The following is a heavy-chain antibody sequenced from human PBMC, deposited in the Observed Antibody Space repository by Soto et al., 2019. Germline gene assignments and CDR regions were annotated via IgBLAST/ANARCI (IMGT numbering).Heavy chain of an antibody. Sequence: PSETLSLTCTVSGGSISSYYWSCIRQPAGKGLEWIGRIYTSGSTNYNPSLKSRVTMSVDKSKNQFSLKLSYVTAADTAVYYCARSFPKPGCYGARYYGMDFWGQGTKVTVSS. J-gene: IGHJ6*02. CDR2: IYTSGST. CDR1: GGSISSYY. V-gene: IGHV4-4*07. D-gene: IGHD5-18*01. CDR3: ARSFPKPGCYGARYYGMDF.